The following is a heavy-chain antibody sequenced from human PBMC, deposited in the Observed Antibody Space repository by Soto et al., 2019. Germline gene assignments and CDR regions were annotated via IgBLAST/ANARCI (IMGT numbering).Heavy chain of an antibody. D-gene: IGHD4-17*01. CDR2: ISSNSDTI. J-gene: IGHJ4*02. CDR3: AKDMKWGGMTTIHYFDS. CDR1: GFTADDYA. Sequence: EVQLVESGGGLVQPGRSLRLSCVASGFTADDYAMHWVWQAPGKSLEWVSGISSNSDTIDYADSVKGRFTISRDNAKNSLFLQMNSLRPEDTVLYYGAKDMKWGGMTTIHYFDSWGQGTLVTVSS. V-gene: IGHV3-9*02.